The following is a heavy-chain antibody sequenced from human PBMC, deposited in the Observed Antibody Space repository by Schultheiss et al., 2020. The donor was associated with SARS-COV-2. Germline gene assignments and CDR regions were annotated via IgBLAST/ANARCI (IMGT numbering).Heavy chain of an antibody. CDR2: INHSGST. D-gene: IGHD3-22*01. CDR3: ARAARVYDSSGYYLNWFDP. Sequence: SETLSLTCTVSGGSISSYYWSWIRQPPGKGLEWIGEINHSGSTNYNPSLKSRVTISVDTSKNQFSLKLSSVTAADTAVYYCARAARVYDSSGYYLNWFDPWGQGTLVTVSS. V-gene: IGHV4-34*01. J-gene: IGHJ5*02. CDR1: GGSISSYY.